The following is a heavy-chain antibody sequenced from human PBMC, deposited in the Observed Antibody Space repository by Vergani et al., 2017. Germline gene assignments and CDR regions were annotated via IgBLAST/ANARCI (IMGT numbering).Heavy chain of an antibody. J-gene: IGHJ4*02. CDR1: GGTFSTYA. D-gene: IGHD3-9*01. V-gene: IGHV1-69*13. CDR2: LIPIFGTT. Sequence: QVQLVQSGAEVKKPGSSVKVSCKASGGTFSTYAISWVRQAPGQGLEWMGRLIPIFGTTNYAQNFQGRVTITADESTSTAYMELSSLRSEDTAVYYCARGDYGILTGYRYWGQGTLVTVSA. CDR3: ARGDYGILTGYRY.